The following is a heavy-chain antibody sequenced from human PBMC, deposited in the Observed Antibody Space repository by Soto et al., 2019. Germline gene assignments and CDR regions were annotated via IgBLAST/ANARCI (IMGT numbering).Heavy chain of an antibody. CDR2: ISGSGGST. V-gene: IGHV3-23*01. CDR1: GFTFSSYA. CDR3: AKEYSSSSYYYYGMDV. D-gene: IGHD6-6*01. Sequence: GGSLRLSCAASGFTFSSYAMSWVRQAPGKGLEWVSAISGSGGSTYYADSVKGRFTISRDNSKNTLYLQMNSLRAEDTAVYYCAKEYSSSSYYYYGMDVWGQGTTVTVSS. J-gene: IGHJ6*02.